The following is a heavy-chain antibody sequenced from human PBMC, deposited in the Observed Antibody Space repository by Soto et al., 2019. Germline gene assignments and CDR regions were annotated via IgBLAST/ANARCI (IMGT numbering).Heavy chain of an antibody. D-gene: IGHD1-7*01. CDR2: IYWDDDK. Sequence: QITLKESGPTLVKPTQTLTLTCTFSGFSLSTSGVGVGWICQPPGKALEWLALIYWDDDKRYSPSLKSRLTITKDTSKNQVVRTMTHMDPVDTATYYCAHSELELRAGWFDPWGQGTLVTVSS. CDR3: AHSELELRAGWFDP. J-gene: IGHJ5*02. CDR1: GFSLSTSGVG. V-gene: IGHV2-5*02.